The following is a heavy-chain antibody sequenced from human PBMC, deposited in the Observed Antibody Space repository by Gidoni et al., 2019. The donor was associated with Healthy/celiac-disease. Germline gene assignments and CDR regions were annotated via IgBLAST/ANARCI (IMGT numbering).Heavy chain of an antibody. J-gene: IGHJ6*02. Sequence: QVQLVESGGGVVQPGRSLRLSCAASGLPFSSYAMHWVRQAPGKGLEWVAVISYDGSNKYYADSVKGRFTISRDNSKNTLYLQMNSLRAEDTAVYYCAKDYPPYYYYYAMDVWGQGTTVTVSS. CDR2: ISYDGSNK. CDR1: GLPFSSYA. CDR3: AKDYPPYYYYYAMDV. V-gene: IGHV3-30*18.